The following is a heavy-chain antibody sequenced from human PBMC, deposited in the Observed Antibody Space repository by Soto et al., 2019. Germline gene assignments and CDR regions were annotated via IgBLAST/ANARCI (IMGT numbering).Heavy chain of an antibody. CDR2: INPSGGST. J-gene: IGHJ2*01. D-gene: IGHD2-2*02. V-gene: IGHV1-46*01. CDR1: GYTFTSYY. CDR3: ARGEEDRELVVVPAAIPWYFDL. Sequence: QVQLVQSGAEVKKPGASVKVSCKASGYTFTSYYMHWVRQAPGQGLEWMGIINPSGGSTSYAQKFHGRVTMTRDTSTSTVYMELSSLRSEDTAVYYCARGEEDRELVVVPAAIPWYFDLWGRGTLVTVSS.